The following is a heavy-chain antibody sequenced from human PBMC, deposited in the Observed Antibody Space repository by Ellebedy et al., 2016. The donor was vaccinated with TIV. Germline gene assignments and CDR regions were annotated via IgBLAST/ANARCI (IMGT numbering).Heavy chain of an antibody. CDR3: ARGHTADYGDYFDY. V-gene: IGHV3-53*01. CDR1: GFTVSSNY. D-gene: IGHD4-17*01. J-gene: IGHJ4*02. CDR2: IYTDGRT. Sequence: PGGSLRLSCAASGFTVSSNYMSWVRQAPGKGLEWVSVIYTDGRTYYADSVEGRFPISRDNSRNTLSLQINTLRAEDTAVYYCARGHTADYGDYFDYWGQGTLVTVSS.